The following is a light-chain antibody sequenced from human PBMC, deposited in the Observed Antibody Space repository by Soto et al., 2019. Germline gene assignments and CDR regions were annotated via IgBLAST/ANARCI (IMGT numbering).Light chain of an antibody. Sequence: EIVLTQSPATLSLSPGERATLSCRASQSVSSYLAWYQHKPGQSPRLLIYGATNRATGVPARFSGSGSGTDFTLTISNLEPEDFAVYYCQQRSIWPLTFGGGTKVEIK. V-gene: IGKV3-11*01. CDR1: QSVSSY. J-gene: IGKJ4*01. CDR3: QQRSIWPLT. CDR2: GAT.